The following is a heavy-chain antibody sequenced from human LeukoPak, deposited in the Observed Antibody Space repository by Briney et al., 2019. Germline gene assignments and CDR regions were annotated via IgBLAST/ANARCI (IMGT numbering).Heavy chain of an antibody. J-gene: IGHJ4*02. CDR1: GGSISSYY. Sequence: SETLSLTCTVSGGSISSYYWSWIRQPPGKGLEWIGYIFYSGSTYYNPSLRGRLTISVDTSKNQFSLKLSSVTAADTAVYYRATYYYDSSGSPAYFFDYWGQGTLVTVSS. V-gene: IGHV4-59*06. CDR2: IFYSGST. CDR3: ATYYYDSSGSPAYFFDY. D-gene: IGHD3-22*01.